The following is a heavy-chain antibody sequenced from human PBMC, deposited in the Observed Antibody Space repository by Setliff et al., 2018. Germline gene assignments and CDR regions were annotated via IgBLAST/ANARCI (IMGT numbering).Heavy chain of an antibody. J-gene: IGHJ6*04. CDR2: IKEDGSEE. Sequence: GGSLRLSCVASGFSFSNYYMSWVRQAPGKGLEWVANIKEDGSEEYYVDSVKGRFTISRDNAKNSVFLQMNSLRADDAAIYYCASPPIRQYNYYMDVWGKGTTVTVSS. D-gene: IGHD1-20*01. V-gene: IGHV3-7*03. CDR1: GFSFSNYY. CDR3: ASPPIRQYNYYMDV.